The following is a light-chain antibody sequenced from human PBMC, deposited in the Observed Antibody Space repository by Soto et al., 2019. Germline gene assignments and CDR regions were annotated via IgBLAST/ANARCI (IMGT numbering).Light chain of an antibody. CDR2: GNS. CDR1: SSNIGAGFD. CDR3: QSYDSSLSGSWV. Sequence: QSVLTQPPSVSGAPGQRVTISCTGSSSNIGAGFDVHWYQHLPGTAPKLLIYGNSNRPSGVPDRFSGSKSGTSASLAITGLQAEDEADYHCQSYDSSLSGSWVFGGGTSSPS. V-gene: IGLV1-40*01. J-gene: IGLJ3*02.